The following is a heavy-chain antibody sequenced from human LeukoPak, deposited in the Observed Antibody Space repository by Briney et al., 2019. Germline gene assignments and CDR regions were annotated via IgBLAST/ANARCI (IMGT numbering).Heavy chain of an antibody. CDR3: ARIATRERPLDY. CDR2: ISSGSSYI. CDR1: GFTFSHYH. Sequence: GGALRLSCVGSGFTFSHYHMNWVRQAPGKGLEGVSSISSGSSYIYYAASVKGRITIYRDNAKNSLYLQMNSLSAEDTAVYYCARIATRERPLDYWRQGTLVTVSS. D-gene: IGHD5-24*01. J-gene: IGHJ4*02. V-gene: IGHV3-21*01.